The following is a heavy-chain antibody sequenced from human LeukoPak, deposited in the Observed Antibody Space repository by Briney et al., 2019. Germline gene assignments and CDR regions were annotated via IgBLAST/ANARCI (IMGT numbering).Heavy chain of an antibody. J-gene: IGHJ4*02. Sequence: GTSVKVSCKASGFTFTSSAVQWVRQARGQRLEWIGWIVVGSGNTNYAQKFQERVTITRDMSTSTAYMELSSLRSEDTAVYYCAAEGALTGGDYWGQGTLATVSS. CDR3: AAEGALTGGDY. D-gene: IGHD3-16*01. CDR1: GFTFTSSA. CDR2: IVVGSGNT. V-gene: IGHV1-58*01.